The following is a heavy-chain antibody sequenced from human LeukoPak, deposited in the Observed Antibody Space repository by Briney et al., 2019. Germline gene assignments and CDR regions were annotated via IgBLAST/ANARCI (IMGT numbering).Heavy chain of an antibody. Sequence: GGSLRLSCAASGFTFSDYYMSWIRQAPGKGLEWVSYISSSSSTIYYADSVKGRFTISRDNAKNSLYLQMNSLRAEDTAVYYCAREGVEEVPAEYYYYGMDVWGQGTTVTVSS. D-gene: IGHD2-2*01. V-gene: IGHV3-11*01. J-gene: IGHJ6*02. CDR2: ISSSSSTI. CDR3: AREGVEEVPAEYYYYGMDV. CDR1: GFTFSDYY.